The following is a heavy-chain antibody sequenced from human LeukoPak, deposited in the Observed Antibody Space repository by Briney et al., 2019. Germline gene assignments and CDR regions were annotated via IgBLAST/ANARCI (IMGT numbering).Heavy chain of an antibody. V-gene: IGHV4-4*07. Sequence: SETLSLTCAVSGVSISSYYWSWIRQPAGKGLEWIGRIYTSGSTNYNPSLKSRVTISVDTSKNQYSLNLGSVTAADTAVYYFARDRWFDPGAQGTLVTVSS. J-gene: IGHJ5*02. CDR1: GVSISSYY. CDR2: IYTSGST. CDR3: ARDRWFDP.